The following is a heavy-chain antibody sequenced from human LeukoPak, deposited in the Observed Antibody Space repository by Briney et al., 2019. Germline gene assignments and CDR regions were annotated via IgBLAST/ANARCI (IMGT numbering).Heavy chain of an antibody. J-gene: IGHJ5*02. CDR3: AIFDCYDVVGCYNH. CDR1: GPSVTTYY. Sequence: LSPTCSGSGPSVTTYYSSSTRQPAREWMEWIGYVSLDVTTTYTPSRRSRVIISVDTANTTISLRLTSVTTADTAIYYCAIFDCYDVVGCYNHWGRGTQVTVS. V-gene: IGHV4-59*08. CDR2: VSLDVTT. D-gene: IGHD3-9*01.